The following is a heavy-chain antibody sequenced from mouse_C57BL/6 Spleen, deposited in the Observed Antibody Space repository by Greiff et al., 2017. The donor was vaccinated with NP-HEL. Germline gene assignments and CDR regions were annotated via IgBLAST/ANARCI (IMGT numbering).Heavy chain of an antibody. CDR1: GYTFTDYE. CDR3: TRGGRGFDY. Sequence: VQLQQSEAELVRPGASVTLSCKASGYTFTDYEMHWVKQTPVHGLEWIGAIDPETGGTAYNQKFKGKAILTADKSSSTAYMELRSLTSEDSAVYYCTRGGRGFDYWGQGTTLTVSS. J-gene: IGHJ2*01. CDR2: IDPETGGT. V-gene: IGHV1-15*01.